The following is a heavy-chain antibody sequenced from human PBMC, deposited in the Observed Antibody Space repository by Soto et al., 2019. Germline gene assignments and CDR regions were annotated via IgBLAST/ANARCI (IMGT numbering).Heavy chain of an antibody. CDR1: GYTFTTYY. CDR2: IDPTHGST. V-gene: IGHV1-46*01. J-gene: IGHJ4*02. CDR3: ARVPYDTTGYYAF. D-gene: IGHD3-22*01. Sequence: SVKVSCKAAGYTFTTYYMHWVRQAPGQGLEWMGVIDPTHGSTTYAQKFQGRVTMTSDTSTNTVYMELSSLKSEDTAVYYCARVPYDTTGYYAFWGQGTLVTVSS.